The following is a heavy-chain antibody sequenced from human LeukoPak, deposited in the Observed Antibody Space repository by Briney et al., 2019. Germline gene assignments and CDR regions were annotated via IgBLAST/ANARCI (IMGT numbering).Heavy chain of an antibody. CDR2: ISSSSSYI. CDR3: ARDGTYGSGSSMYGMDV. D-gene: IGHD3-10*01. J-gene: IGHJ6*02. Sequence: GGSLRLSCAASGFTFSYYYMNWVRQAPGKGLEWVSSISSSSSYIYYADSVKGRFTISRDNAKNSLYLQMNSLRAEDTAVYYCARDGTYGSGSSMYGMDVWGQGTTVTVSS. V-gene: IGHV3-21*01. CDR1: GFTFSYYY.